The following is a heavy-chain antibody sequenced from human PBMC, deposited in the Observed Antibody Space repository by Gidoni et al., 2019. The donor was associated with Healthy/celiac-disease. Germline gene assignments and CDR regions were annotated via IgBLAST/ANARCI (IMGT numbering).Heavy chain of an antibody. CDR2: IYHSGCT. V-gene: IGHV4-4*02. CDR1: GGSIGSSNW. J-gene: IGHJ4*02. CDR3: ARAPRNGIAARLFDY. Sequence: QVQLQESGPGLVKPSGTLSLTCAVSGGSIGSSNWWSWVRQPPGKGLEWIGEIYHSGCTNYNPSLKSRVTISVDKSKNQFSLKLSSVTAADTAVYYCARAPRNGIAARLFDYWGQGTLVTVSS. D-gene: IGHD6-6*01.